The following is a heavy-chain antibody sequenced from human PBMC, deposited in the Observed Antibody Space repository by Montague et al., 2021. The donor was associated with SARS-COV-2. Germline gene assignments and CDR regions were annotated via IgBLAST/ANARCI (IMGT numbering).Heavy chain of an antibody. V-gene: IGHV4-4*07. Sequence: SETLSLTCTVSGASISGYHWSWIRQPAGKALEWIGRIYSNGDTTXXPSXRGRLTMSVDTSKQQFSLKMTSVSAADTAIYYCARGREYYYHAFDYWGQGNLVTVSS. D-gene: IGHD2/OR15-2a*01. CDR3: ARGREYYYHAFDY. CDR1: GASISGYH. J-gene: IGHJ4*02. CDR2: IYSNGDT.